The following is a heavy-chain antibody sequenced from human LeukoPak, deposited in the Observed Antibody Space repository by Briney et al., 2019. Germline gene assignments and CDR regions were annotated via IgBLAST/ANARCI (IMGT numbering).Heavy chain of an antibody. CDR1: GGSISSYY. Sequence: SETLSLTCTVSGGSISSYYWSWIRQPAGKGLEWIGRIYTSGSTNYNPSLKSRVTVSVDTSKNQFSLKLTSVTAADTAVYYCARHADSSSWYNYFDYWGQGTLVTVSS. V-gene: IGHV4-4*07. J-gene: IGHJ4*02. CDR3: ARHADSSSWYNYFDY. CDR2: IYTSGST. D-gene: IGHD6-13*01.